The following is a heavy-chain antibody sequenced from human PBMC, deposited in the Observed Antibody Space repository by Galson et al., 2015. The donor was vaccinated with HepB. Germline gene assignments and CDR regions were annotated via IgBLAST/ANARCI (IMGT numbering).Heavy chain of an antibody. J-gene: IGHJ1*01. Sequence: SLRLSCAASGFTFSSYAMSWVRQAPGKGLEWVSAISGSGGSTYYADSVKGRFTISRDNSKNTLYLQMNSLRAEDTAVYYCAKGHHSSGWLEYFQHWGQGTLVTVSS. V-gene: IGHV3-23*01. D-gene: IGHD6-19*01. CDR1: GFTFSSYA. CDR3: AKGHHSSGWLEYFQH. CDR2: ISGSGGST.